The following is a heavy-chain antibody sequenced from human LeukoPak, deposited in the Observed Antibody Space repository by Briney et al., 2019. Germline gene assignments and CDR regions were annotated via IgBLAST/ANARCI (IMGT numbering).Heavy chain of an antibody. V-gene: IGHV4-34*01. Sequence: SETLSLTCAVYGGSFSGYYWSWIRQPPGRGLEWIGEINHSGSTNYNPSPKSRVTISVDTSKNQFSLKLSSVTAADTAVYYCAIRSSTVNSELTFQHWGQGTLVTVSS. D-gene: IGHD4-17*01. CDR2: INHSGST. J-gene: IGHJ1*01. CDR3: AIRSSTVNSELTFQH. CDR1: GGSFSGYY.